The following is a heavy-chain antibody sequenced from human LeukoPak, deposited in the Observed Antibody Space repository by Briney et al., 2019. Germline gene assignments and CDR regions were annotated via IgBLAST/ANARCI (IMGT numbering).Heavy chain of an antibody. D-gene: IGHD4-17*01. Sequence: GWALRFPCGAVGGAFSSSCMSRVLREPGGGGGWGANIKQEGSETYYVDTVKGPSPNSRENTKNPLYLQMNRLRAQDTAVYYCARDYYGDYRDYCGPGTLVTASS. CDR1: GGAFSSSC. J-gene: IGHJ4*02. CDR2: IKQEGSET. V-gene: IGHV3-7*01. CDR3: ARDYYGDYRDY.